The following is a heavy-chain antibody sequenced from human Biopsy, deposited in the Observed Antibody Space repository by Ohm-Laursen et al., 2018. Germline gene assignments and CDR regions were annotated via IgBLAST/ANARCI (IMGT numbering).Heavy chain of an antibody. Sequence: SQTLSLTCSVSGDSINSSYWSWIRQPPGKGLEWIGFISNSGSTNYNPSLKSRVTISVDTSKNQISLKLGSVTVADTAVFYCARRGSGGRSFDYWGQGSLVTVSS. CDR1: GDSINSSY. CDR3: ARRGSGGRSFDY. J-gene: IGHJ4*02. CDR2: ISNSGST. V-gene: IGHV4-59*08. D-gene: IGHD2-15*01.